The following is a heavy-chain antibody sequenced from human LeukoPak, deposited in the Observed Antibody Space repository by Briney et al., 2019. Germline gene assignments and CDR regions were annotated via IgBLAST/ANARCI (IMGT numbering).Heavy chain of an antibody. J-gene: IGHJ6*03. CDR1: GFTFDDYA. D-gene: IGHD3-9*01. Sequence: TGGSLRLSCAASGFTFDDYAMHWVRQAPGKGLEWVSGISWNSGSIGYADSVKGRFAISRDNAKNSLYLQMNSLRSEDTAVYYCARGWSKRYFDWLLPHKGYYYYYMDVWGKGTTVTISS. V-gene: IGHV3-9*01. CDR3: ARGWSKRYFDWLLPHKGYYYYYMDV. CDR2: ISWNSGSI.